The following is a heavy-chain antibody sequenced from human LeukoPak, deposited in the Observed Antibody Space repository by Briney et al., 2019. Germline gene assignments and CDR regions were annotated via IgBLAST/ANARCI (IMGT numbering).Heavy chain of an antibody. Sequence: SETLSLTCTVSGGSISSYYWSWIRQSPGKGLEWIGYIYYSGSTNYNPSLKSRVTISVDTSKNQFSLKMTSVTAADTAVYYCARGRWGGNAFDIWGQGTMVTVSS. CDR1: GGSISSYY. CDR2: IYYSGST. J-gene: IGHJ3*02. CDR3: ARGRWGGNAFDI. D-gene: IGHD3-10*01. V-gene: IGHV4-59*12.